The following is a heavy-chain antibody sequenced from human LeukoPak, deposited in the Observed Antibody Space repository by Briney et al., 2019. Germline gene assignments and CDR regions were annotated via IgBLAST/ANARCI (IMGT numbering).Heavy chain of an antibody. CDR3: ARRGSSGWGKPWYLDL. CDR2: INSNGDDT. CDR1: GLLFNRYT. D-gene: IGHD6-19*01. V-gene: IGHV3-64*01. Sequence: GGSLRLSCAASGLLFNRYTMHWVRQAPGKELEYVSAINSNGDDTYYTNSMKGRITISRDNSKNTLYLQMGSLRAEDMAVYYCARRGSSGWGKPWYLDLWGRGTLVTVSS. J-gene: IGHJ2*01.